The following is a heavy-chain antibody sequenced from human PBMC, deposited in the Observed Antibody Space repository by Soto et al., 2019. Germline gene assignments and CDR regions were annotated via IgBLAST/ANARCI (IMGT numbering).Heavy chain of an antibody. CDR3: ARSEWELLHSDY. Sequence: ASVRVSCKASGYTFTSYGISWVRQAPGQGLEWMGWISAYNGNTNYAQKLQGRVTMTTDTSTSTAYMELRSLRSDDTAVYYCARSEWELLHSDYWGQGTLVTVSS. J-gene: IGHJ4*02. D-gene: IGHD1-26*01. CDR2: ISAYNGNT. V-gene: IGHV1-18*01. CDR1: GYTFTSYG.